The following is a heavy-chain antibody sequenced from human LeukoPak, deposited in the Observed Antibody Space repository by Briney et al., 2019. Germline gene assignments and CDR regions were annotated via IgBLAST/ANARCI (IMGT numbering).Heavy chain of an antibody. CDR2: MNPNSGNT. J-gene: IGHJ5*02. Sequence: ASVKVSCKASGYTFTSYDINWVRQATGQGLEWMGWMNPNSGNTGYAQKFQGRVTMTRNTSISTAYMELSSLRPEDTAVYYCARVGLDIVVVPAASDNWFDPWGQGTLVTVSS. CDR3: ARVGLDIVVVPAASDNWFDP. CDR1: GYTFTSYD. D-gene: IGHD2-2*03. V-gene: IGHV1-8*01.